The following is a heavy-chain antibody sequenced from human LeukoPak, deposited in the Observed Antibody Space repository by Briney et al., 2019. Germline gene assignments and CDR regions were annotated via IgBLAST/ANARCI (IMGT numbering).Heavy chain of an antibody. J-gene: IGHJ4*02. Sequence: PSETLSLTCTVSGGSISSHYWSWIRQPPGKGLEWIGYIYYSGSTNYNPSLKSRVTISVDTSKSQFSLKLSSVTAADTAVYYCARVDPAMVSVDYWGQGTLVTASS. CDR3: ARVDPAMVSVDY. D-gene: IGHD5-18*01. CDR1: GGSISSHY. V-gene: IGHV4-59*11. CDR2: IYYSGST.